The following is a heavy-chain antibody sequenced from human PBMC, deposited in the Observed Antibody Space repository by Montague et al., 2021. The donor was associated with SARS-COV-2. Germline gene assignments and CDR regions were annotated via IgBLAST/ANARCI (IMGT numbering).Heavy chain of an antibody. V-gene: IGHV4-39*01. Sequence: SETLSLTYTVSGGSISSSTYYWGWIRQPPGKGLEWIGSIYYSGSTYYNPSLKSRVTISVDTSKNQFSLKLSSVTAADTAVYYCARHGWGWLRLLRPFDYWGQGTLVTVSS. D-gene: IGHD5-12*01. CDR2: IYYSGST. CDR1: GGSISSSTYY. J-gene: IGHJ4*02. CDR3: ARHGWGWLRLLRPFDY.